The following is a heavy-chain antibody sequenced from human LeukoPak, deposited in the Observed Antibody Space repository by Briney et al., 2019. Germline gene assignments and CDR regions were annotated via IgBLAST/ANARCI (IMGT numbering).Heavy chain of an antibody. J-gene: IGHJ4*02. CDR3: ARIGMVATNY. Sequence: SETLSLTCAVYGGSFSGYYWSWIRQPPGKGLEWIGEINHSGSTNYNPSLKSRVTISVDTSKNQFSLELSSVTAADTAVYYCARIGMVATNYWGQGTLVTVSS. V-gene: IGHV4-34*01. CDR2: INHSGST. CDR1: GGSFSGYY. D-gene: IGHD5-12*01.